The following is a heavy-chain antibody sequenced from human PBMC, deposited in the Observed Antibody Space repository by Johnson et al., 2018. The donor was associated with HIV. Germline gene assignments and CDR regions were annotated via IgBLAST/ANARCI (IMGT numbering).Heavy chain of an antibody. CDR2: ISWNSGSI. J-gene: IGHJ3*02. D-gene: IGHD5-18*01. CDR1: GFTFDDYA. CDR3: ARDSIIWGYTAIVEGAFDI. V-gene: IGHV3-9*01. Sequence: VQVVESGGGVVQPGRSLRLSCAASGFTFDDYAMHWVRQAPGKGLEWVSGISWNSGSIGYADSVKGRFTISRDNAKNSLYLQMNSLRAEDTAVYYCARDSIIWGYTAIVEGAFDIWGQGTMVTVSS.